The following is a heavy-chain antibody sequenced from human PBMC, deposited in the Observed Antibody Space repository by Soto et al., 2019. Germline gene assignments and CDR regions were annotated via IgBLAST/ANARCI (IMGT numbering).Heavy chain of an antibody. CDR2: VSAGGDNT. D-gene: IGHD3-9*01. V-gene: IGHV3-23*01. J-gene: IGHJ4*02. CDR3: AKRIEFDSAFDS. Sequence: AQGKGLEWVSGVSAGGDNTDYADAVKGRFTISRDNSKNTLYLQMDRLGAGDTAVFYCAKRIEFDSAFDSLVQGALVTVTS.